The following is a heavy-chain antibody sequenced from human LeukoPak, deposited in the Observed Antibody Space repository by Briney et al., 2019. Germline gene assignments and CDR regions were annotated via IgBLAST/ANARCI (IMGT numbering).Heavy chain of an antibody. J-gene: IGHJ4*02. Sequence: GESLKISCKTSGYTFSTYWIGWVRQMPGKGLEWVGIIYPRDSDAKYSPSFQGQVIISADKSIKTAYLQWSSLQTSDTAMYYCARLGPRNTILIGEFDYWGQGTLVTVSS. CDR2: IYPRDSDA. CDR3: ARLGPRNTILIGEFDY. D-gene: IGHD3-10*01. V-gene: IGHV5-51*01. CDR1: GYTFSTYW.